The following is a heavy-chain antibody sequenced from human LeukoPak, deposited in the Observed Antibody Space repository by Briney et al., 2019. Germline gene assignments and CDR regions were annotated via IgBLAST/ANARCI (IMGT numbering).Heavy chain of an antibody. D-gene: IGHD2-8*01. V-gene: IGHV3-30*02. CDR3: AKDRCSNGIGCYYYYMDV. Sequence: PGGSLRLSCAASGFTFSSYGMHWVRQAPGKGLEWVAYIQNDGSNEQYADSVKGRFSISRDSSKSILYLQMNSLRAEDTAVYYCAKDRCSNGIGCYYYYMDVWGKGTTVTISS. CDR1: GFTFSSYG. CDR2: IQNDGSNE. J-gene: IGHJ6*03.